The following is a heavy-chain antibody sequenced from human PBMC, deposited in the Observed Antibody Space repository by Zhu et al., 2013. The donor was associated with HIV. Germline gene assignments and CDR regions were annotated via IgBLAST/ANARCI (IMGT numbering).Heavy chain of an antibody. CDR1: GGSINSYF. D-gene: IGHD3-10*01. CDR3: ARCFGSGGYYGKSGYYFDY. V-gene: IGHV4-59*01. J-gene: IGHJ4*02. Sequence: QVQLQESGPGLVKPSETLSLTCTVSGGSINSYFWSWIRQSPGKGLEWIGYIYYTGGTSYNPSLKSRVTISVDTSKNQFSLNLNSVTAADTAVYYCARCFGSGGYYGKSGYYFDYWGQGTLVTVSS. CDR2: IYYTGGT.